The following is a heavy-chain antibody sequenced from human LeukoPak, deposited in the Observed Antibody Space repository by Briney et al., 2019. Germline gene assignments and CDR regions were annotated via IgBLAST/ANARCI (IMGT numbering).Heavy chain of an antibody. CDR3: ARDKGLLVVPAAIPFDP. Sequence: SVKVSCKASGGTFSSYTISWVRQAPGQGLEWMGRIIPILGIANYAQKFQGRVTITADKSTSTAYMELSSLRSEDTAVYYCARDKGLLVVPAAIPFDPWGQGTLVTVSS. J-gene: IGHJ5*02. D-gene: IGHD2-2*01. CDR2: IIPILGIA. CDR1: GGTFSSYT. V-gene: IGHV1-69*04.